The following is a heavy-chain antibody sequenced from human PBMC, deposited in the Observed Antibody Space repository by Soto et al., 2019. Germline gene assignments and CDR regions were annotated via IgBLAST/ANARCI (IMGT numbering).Heavy chain of an antibody. CDR2: IYPGDSDT. Sequence: VEPMKDSCRGSGYSITSYWMGWVRQMPGTGLPRMGIIYPGDSDTRYSPSFQGQVTISADKSISTAYLQWSSLKAADTAMYYCARPDSLYDFWSGYENRNACDIWGQRTMVTV. D-gene: IGHD3-3*01. V-gene: IGHV5-51*01. CDR3: ARPDSLYDFWSGYENRNACDI. J-gene: IGHJ3*02. CDR1: GYSITSYW.